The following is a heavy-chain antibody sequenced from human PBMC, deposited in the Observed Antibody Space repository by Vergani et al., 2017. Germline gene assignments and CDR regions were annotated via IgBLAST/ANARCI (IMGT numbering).Heavy chain of an antibody. V-gene: IGHV5-51*01. Sequence: EVQLVQSGAEVKKPGESLKISCKGSGYSFTSYWIGWVRQMPGKGLEWMGIIYPGDSDTRYSPSFQGQVTISADKSISTAYLQWSSLKASDTAMYYCARRGGPRVPAAISPYGPNGNRGWFDPWGQGTLVTVSS. CDR2: IYPGDSDT. J-gene: IGHJ5*02. D-gene: IGHD2-2*01. CDR1: GYSFTSYW. CDR3: ARRGGPRVPAAISPYGPNGNRGWFDP.